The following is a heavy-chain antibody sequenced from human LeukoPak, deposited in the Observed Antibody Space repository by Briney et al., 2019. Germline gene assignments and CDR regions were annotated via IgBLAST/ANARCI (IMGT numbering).Heavy chain of an antibody. Sequence: ASVKVSCKASGYTFTNYGISWVRQAPGQGLEWMGWINVYNGNTIYAQKLQGRVTMTTDTSMSTAYMELRSLRSDDTAVYYCARLAGTDMIGYFQDWGQGTLVTVSS. CDR1: GYTFTNYG. V-gene: IGHV1-18*01. D-gene: IGHD5-18*01. CDR3: ARLAGTDMIGYFQD. CDR2: INVYNGNT. J-gene: IGHJ1*01.